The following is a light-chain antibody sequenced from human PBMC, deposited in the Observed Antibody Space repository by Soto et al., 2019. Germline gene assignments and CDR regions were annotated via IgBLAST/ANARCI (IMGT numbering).Light chain of an antibody. Sequence: DIQMTQSPSSVSASVGDRVTITCRASQGVSGWLAWYQQRPGKAPELLIYAVSNLQSGVPSRFSGSGSGTDFTLTISSLQPEDVATYYCQQANGFPVTFGGGTRVEMK. CDR2: AVS. CDR3: QQANGFPVT. CDR1: QGVSGW. V-gene: IGKV1-12*01. J-gene: IGKJ4*01.